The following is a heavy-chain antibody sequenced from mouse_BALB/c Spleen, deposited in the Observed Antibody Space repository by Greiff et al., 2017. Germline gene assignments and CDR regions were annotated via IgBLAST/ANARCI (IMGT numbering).Heavy chain of an antibody. CDR3: ARDGGNYGWFAY. V-gene: IGHV1-9*01. Sequence: VKLMESGAELMKPGASVKISCKATGYTFSSYWIEWVKQRPGHGLEWIGEILPGSGSTNYNEKFKGKATFTADTSSNTAYMQLSSLTSEDSAVYYCARDGGNYGWFAYWGQGTLVTVSA. D-gene: IGHD2-1*01. J-gene: IGHJ3*01. CDR1: GYTFSSYW. CDR2: ILPGSGST.